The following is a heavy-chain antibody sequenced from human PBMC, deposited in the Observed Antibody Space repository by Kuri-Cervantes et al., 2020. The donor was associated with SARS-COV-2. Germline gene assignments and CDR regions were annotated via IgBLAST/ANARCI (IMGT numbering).Heavy chain of an antibody. J-gene: IGHJ5*02. CDR3: AKDYYDSSGYYFGRFDP. Sequence: GESLKISCAASGFTFDDYAMHWVRQAPGKGLEWVSLISWDGGSTYYADSVKGRFTISRDDSKNTLYLQMNSLRAEDTAVYYCAKDYYDSSGYYFGRFDPWGQGTLVTVSS. V-gene: IGHV3-43D*03. D-gene: IGHD3-22*01. CDR2: ISWDGGST. CDR1: GFTFDDYA.